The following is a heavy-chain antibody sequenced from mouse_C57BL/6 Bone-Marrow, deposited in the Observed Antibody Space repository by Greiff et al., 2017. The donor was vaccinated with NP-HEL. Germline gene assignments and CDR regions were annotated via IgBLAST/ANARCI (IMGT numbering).Heavy chain of an antibody. V-gene: IGHV2-5*01. D-gene: IGHD2-4*01. CDR1: GFSLTSYG. CDR3: AKGGDYFSWFAY. CDR2: IWRGGSP. J-gene: IGHJ3*01. Sequence: VKLMESGPGLVQPSQSLSITCTVSGFSLTSYGVHWVRQSPGKGLEWLGVIWRGGSPDYNAAFMSRLSITKDNYKSQVVVKMNSLQADDTAIYYWAKGGDYFSWFAYWGQGTLVTVSA.